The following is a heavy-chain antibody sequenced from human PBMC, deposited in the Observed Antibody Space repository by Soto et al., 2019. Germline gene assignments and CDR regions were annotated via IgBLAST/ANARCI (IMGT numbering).Heavy chain of an antibody. J-gene: IGHJ4*02. D-gene: IGHD2-15*01. V-gene: IGHV4-31*11. CDR2: MHHSVRT. Sequence: SETLSLTCAVSGAYMRNDYYYWSWVRQKPGKDLEWIGHMHHSVRTHYNPSLKSRVAISVDTSKNQFSLYLNSVTAADTAVYYCARWVEVSLDYFDSWGQGTPVTVSS. CDR1: GAYMRNDYYY. CDR3: ARWVEVSLDYFDS.